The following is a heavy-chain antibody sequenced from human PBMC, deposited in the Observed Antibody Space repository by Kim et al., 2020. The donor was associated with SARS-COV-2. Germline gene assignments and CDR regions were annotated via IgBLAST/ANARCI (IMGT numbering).Heavy chain of an antibody. V-gene: IGHV4-59*13. Sequence: SETLSLTCTVSGGSISSYYWSWIRQPPGKGLEWIGYIYYSGSTNYNPSLKSRVTISVDTSKNQFSLKLSSVTAADTAVYYCAREKYYDILTGHNLYGMDVWGQGTTVTVSS. CDR2: IYYSGST. D-gene: IGHD3-9*01. CDR3: AREKYYDILTGHNLYGMDV. J-gene: IGHJ6*02. CDR1: GGSISSYY.